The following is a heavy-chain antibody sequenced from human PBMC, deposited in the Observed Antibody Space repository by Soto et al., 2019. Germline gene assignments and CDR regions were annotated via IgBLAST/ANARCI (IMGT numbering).Heavy chain of an antibody. V-gene: IGHV1-18*04. J-gene: IGHJ4*02. CDR2: ISAYNGNT. CDR3: ARDTAGGTYYDYVRDDY. Sequence: QVQLVQSGAEVKKPGASVKVSCKASGYTFTSYGISWVRQAPGQGLEWMGWISAYNGNTNYAQKLQGRVTMTTDTSTSTAYMELRSLRSDDTAVYYCARDTAGGTYYDYVRDDYWGQGTLVTVSS. D-gene: IGHD3-16*01. CDR1: GYTFTSYG.